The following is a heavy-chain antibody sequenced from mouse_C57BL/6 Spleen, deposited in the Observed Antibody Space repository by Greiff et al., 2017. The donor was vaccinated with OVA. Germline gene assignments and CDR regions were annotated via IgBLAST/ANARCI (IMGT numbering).Heavy chain of an antibody. J-gene: IGHJ3*01. CDR2: IYPGNSDT. CDR1: GYTFTSYW. CDR3: AKIDSSGFAY. D-gene: IGHD3-2*01. V-gene: IGHV1-5*01. Sequence: EVQRVESGTVLARPGASVKMSCKTSGYTFTSYWMHWVKQRPGQGLEWIGAIYPGNSDTSYNQKFKGKATLTVDKSSSTAYMQLSSLTSEDSAVYYCAKIDSSGFAYWGQGTLVTVSA.